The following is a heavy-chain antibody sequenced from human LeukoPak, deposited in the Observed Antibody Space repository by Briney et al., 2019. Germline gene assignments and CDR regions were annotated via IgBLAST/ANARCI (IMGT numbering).Heavy chain of an antibody. CDR3: AREARRYDFWSGPHYFDY. J-gene: IGHJ4*02. CDR1: GGSISSYY. V-gene: IGHV4-4*07. Sequence: SETLSLTCTASGGSISSYYWSWIRQPAGKGLEWIGRIYTSGSTNYNPSLKSRVTMSVDTSKNQFSLKLSSVTAADTAVYYCAREARRYDFWSGPHYFDYWGQGTLVTVSS. D-gene: IGHD3-3*01. CDR2: IYTSGST.